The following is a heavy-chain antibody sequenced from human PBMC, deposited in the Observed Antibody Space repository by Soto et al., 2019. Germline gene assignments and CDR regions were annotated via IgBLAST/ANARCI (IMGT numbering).Heavy chain of an antibody. Sequence: GESMKSACKGSGYSFTYYCIGWVLQVPWKGLEWMGIIYPGDSHAIYSPSFQGQVTMSADKSISTAYLQWSSLKASDTAMYYCARPYSGGPNDPFDVWGQGTMVTVSS. V-gene: IGHV5-51*01. CDR1: GYSFTYYC. D-gene: IGHD1-26*01. CDR3: ARPYSGGPNDPFDV. J-gene: IGHJ3*01. CDR2: IYPGDSHA.